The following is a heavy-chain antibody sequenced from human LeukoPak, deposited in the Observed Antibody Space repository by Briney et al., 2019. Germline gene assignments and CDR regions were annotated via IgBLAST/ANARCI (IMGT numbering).Heavy chain of an antibody. J-gene: IGHJ4*02. V-gene: IGHV3-20*04. D-gene: IGHD1-26*01. CDR2: INWNGGST. Sequence: GGSLRLSCAASGFTFDDYGMSWVRQAPGKGLEWVSGINWNGGSTVYADSVKRRFTITRDDAKNSLYLQMNSLRAEDTALYYCARGGYSGSYYEDFDYWGQGTLVTVSS. CDR1: GFTFDDYG. CDR3: ARGGYSGSYYEDFDY.